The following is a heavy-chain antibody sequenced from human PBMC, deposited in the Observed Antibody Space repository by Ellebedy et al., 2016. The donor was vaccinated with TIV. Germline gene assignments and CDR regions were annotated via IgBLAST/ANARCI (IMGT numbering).Heavy chain of an antibody. CDR2: INPHSGGT. J-gene: IGHJ4*02. V-gene: IGHV1-2*02. CDR3: ARAGHSAGIAVAGKFGY. Sequence: ASVKVSCKASGYTFTGYYMHWVRQPPGQGLEWMGWINPHSGGTNCAQKFQGRVTMTRDTSISTAYMELSRLRSDDTAVYYCARAGHSAGIAVAGKFGYWGQGTLVTVSS. CDR1: GYTFTGYY. D-gene: IGHD6-19*01.